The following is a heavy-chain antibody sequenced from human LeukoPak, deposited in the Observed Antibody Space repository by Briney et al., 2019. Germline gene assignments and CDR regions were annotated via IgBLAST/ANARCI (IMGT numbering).Heavy chain of an antibody. CDR1: GFTFSSYS. V-gene: IGHV3-21*01. J-gene: IGHJ4*02. D-gene: IGHD3-10*01. CDR2: ISSSSSYI. Sequence: PGGSLRLSCAASGFTFSSYSMNWVRQAPGGGLEWGSSISSSSSYIYYADSVKGRFTISIDNAKNTLYLQMNSLRAEDTAVYYCASPMVRGVIAKAGAVIDYWGQGTLVTVSS. CDR3: ASPMVRGVIAKAGAVIDY.